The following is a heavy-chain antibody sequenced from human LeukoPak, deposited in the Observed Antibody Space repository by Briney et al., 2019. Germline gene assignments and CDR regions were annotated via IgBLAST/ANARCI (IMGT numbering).Heavy chain of an antibody. CDR2: ISGSGGST. V-gene: IGHV3-23*01. CDR3: ARADVGPFDP. D-gene: IGHD3-10*02. CDR1: GFTFSSYA. J-gene: IGHJ5*02. Sequence: GGSLRLSCAASGFTFSSYAMSWVRQAPGKGLEWVSAISGSGGSTYYADSVKGRFTISRDNPKNSLYLQVNSLRAEDTAVYYCARADVGPFDPWGQGTLVTVSS.